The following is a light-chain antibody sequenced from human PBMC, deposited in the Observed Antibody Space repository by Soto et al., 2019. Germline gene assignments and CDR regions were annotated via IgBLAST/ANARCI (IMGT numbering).Light chain of an antibody. CDR2: EVI. J-gene: IGLJ2*01. CDR1: SSDVGGYNF. CDR3: SSYTSRSTVL. V-gene: IGLV2-14*01. Sequence: QSALTQPASVSGSPGQSITISCTGTSSDVGGYNFVSWYQHHPGKAPKLMIYEVINRPSGVSNRFSGSKSGNTASLTISGLQAEDEADYYCSSYTSRSTVLFGGGTKVTVL.